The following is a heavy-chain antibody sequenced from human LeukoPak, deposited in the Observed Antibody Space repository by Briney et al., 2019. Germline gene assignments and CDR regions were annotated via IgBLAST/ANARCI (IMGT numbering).Heavy chain of an antibody. CDR1: GYTFTGYY. CDR2: INPNSGRT. J-gene: IGHJ6*02. Sequence: ASVKVSCKASGYTFTGYYMHWVRQDPGQGLEWMGRINPNSGRTNYAQKIQGRVTMTRDTSISTAYMELSRLRSDDTAVYYCARLEDHIAAAGPRDYYGMDVWGQGTTVTVSS. CDR3: ARLEDHIAAAGPRDYYGMDV. D-gene: IGHD6-13*01. V-gene: IGHV1-2*06.